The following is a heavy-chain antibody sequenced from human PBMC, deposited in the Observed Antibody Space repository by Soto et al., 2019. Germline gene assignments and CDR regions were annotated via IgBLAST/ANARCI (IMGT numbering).Heavy chain of an antibody. D-gene: IGHD3-22*01. CDR3: ARDPRTYYYDSSGSPIDY. J-gene: IGHJ4*02. CDR1: GYTFTNYG. V-gene: IGHV1-18*04. Sequence: ASVKVSCKASGYTFTNYGISWVRQAPGQGLEWMGWISAYSGNTNYAQELEGRVTMTTDTSTSTAYMELRSLRSDDTAVYYCARDPRTYYYDSSGSPIDYWGPGTLVTVSS. CDR2: ISAYSGNT.